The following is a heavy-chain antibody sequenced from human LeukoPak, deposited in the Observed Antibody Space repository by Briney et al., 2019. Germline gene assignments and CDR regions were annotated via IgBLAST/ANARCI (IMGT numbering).Heavy chain of an antibody. CDR1: GGSFRGYY. Sequence: SETLSLTCAVYGGSFRGYYWSWIRQPPGKGLEWIGEINHSGSTNYNPSLKGRVTISVAASKNQFSLKLSSVTAADTDVYYCARKTGSPTGYCSSWFRAVGAFDIWGQGTMVTVSS. V-gene: IGHV4-34*01. CDR3: ARKTGSPTGYCSSWFRAVGAFDI. CDR2: INHSGST. D-gene: IGHD6-13*01. J-gene: IGHJ3*02.